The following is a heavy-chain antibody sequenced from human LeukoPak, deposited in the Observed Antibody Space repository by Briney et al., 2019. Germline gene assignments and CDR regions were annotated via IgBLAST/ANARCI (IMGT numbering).Heavy chain of an antibody. V-gene: IGHV3-21*01. CDR1: GFTFSDYS. Sequence: GGSLRLSCAASGFTFSDYSFNWVRQAPGKGLEWVSSISSSSSYKYYADSLKGRFTISRDNAKDSLYLQVNSLRAEDTAVYYCARINDIDNSYHLDFWGHGTLVTVSS. CDR3: ARINDIDNSYHLDF. D-gene: IGHD2-15*01. J-gene: IGHJ4*01. CDR2: ISSSSSYK.